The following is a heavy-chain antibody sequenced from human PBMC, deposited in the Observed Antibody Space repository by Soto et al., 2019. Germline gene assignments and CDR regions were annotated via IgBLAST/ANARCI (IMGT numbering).Heavy chain of an antibody. CDR1: GGSISSSNW. D-gene: IGHD1-26*01. J-gene: IGHJ4*02. V-gene: IGHV4-4*02. Sequence: QVQLQESGPGLVKPSGTLSLTCAVSGGSISSSNWWSWVRQTPGRGREWIGEIYHTGSTNYNPSLKSRVTISVDKSKNQFSLEVTSVTAADTAVYYCARDPGGEWEPFDYWGQGTLVTVSS. CDR3: ARDPGGEWEPFDY. CDR2: IYHTGST.